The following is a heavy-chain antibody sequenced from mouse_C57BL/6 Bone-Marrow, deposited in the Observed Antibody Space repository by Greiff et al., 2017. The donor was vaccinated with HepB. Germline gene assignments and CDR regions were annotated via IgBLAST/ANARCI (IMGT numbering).Heavy chain of an antibody. Sequence: EVKVEESGGDLVKPGGSLKLSCVASGFTFSTSGMSWVRQTPDKRLEWVATINTGGTYTYYPDSVKGRFTISKDTAKDTLFLQMSSLKSEDTAIYYCVRDRFDYYFDFWGQGTTLTVSS. D-gene: IGHD2-14*01. CDR3: VRDRFDYYFDF. CDR2: INTGGTYT. J-gene: IGHJ2*01. CDR1: GFTFSTSG. V-gene: IGHV5-6*02.